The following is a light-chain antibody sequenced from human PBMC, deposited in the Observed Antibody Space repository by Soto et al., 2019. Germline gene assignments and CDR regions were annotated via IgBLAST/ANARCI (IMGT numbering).Light chain of an antibody. J-gene: IGLJ1*01. Sequence: QSVLTQPRSVSGSPRQSVTISCTGTSSDIGAYNYVSWYQQHPDKAPKLMIYHVSKRPSGVPDRFSGSKSGNAASLTISGLQAEDEADYYCCTDAGTYKVFGTGTKVTVL. CDR2: HVS. V-gene: IGLV2-11*01. CDR3: CTDAGTYKV. CDR1: SSDIGAYNY.